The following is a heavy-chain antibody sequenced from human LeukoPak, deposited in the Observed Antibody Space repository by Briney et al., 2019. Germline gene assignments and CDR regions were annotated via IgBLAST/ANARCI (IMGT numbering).Heavy chain of an antibody. Sequence: GGSLRLSCAASGFTFTNYSMTWVRQAPGKGLEWVASISTVSTYTFYSDSVKGRFIISRDNAKNTLYLQMSSLSAEDTAVYFCARDGSGFYYYYYMDVWGRGTTVTVSS. CDR3: ARDGSGFYYYYYMDV. D-gene: IGHD6-25*01. CDR1: GFTFTNYS. V-gene: IGHV3-21*01. CDR2: ISTVSTYT. J-gene: IGHJ6*03.